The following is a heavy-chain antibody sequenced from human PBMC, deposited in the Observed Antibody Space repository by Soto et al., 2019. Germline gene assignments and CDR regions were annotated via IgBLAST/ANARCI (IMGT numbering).Heavy chain of an antibody. CDR2: IYPGDSDV. CDR3: ARRPHTGGSFFDY. Sequence: RGESLKISCKASGYTFSIYCIGLLGRMPGKGLEWMGIIYPGDSDVRYSPSFQGEVTITADRSISTAYLEWSSLKASDTAMYLCARRPHTGGSFFDYWGQGTLVTVS. V-gene: IGHV5-51*01. D-gene: IGHD2-8*02. J-gene: IGHJ4*02. CDR1: GYTFSIYC.